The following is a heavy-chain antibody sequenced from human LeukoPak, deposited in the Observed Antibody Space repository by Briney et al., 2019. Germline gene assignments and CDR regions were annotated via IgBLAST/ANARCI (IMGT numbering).Heavy chain of an antibody. CDR3: ARVLLVSSGTFYFAY. V-gene: IGHV4-59*01. CDR2: INYSGDT. Sequence: PSETLSLTCTVSGAPIRGDYWSWIRQAPGKGLDWIGEINYSGDTQYNPSLKSRVTISLDTSKNQFSLQLNSMTAADTAVYYCARVLLVSSGTFYFAYWGQGTLVTVSS. CDR1: GAPIRGDY. J-gene: IGHJ4*02. D-gene: IGHD6-25*01.